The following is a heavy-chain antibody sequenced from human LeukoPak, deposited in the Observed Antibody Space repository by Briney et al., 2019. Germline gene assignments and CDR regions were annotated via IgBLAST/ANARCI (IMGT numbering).Heavy chain of an antibody. V-gene: IGHV3-9*01. D-gene: IGHD2-21*01. CDR2: ISWESAYV. CDR3: ATLRIGFDS. Sequence: GGSLRLSCAGSGFTFGNYAMHWVRLAPGKGLEWVSGISWESAYVGYTDSVKGRFTISRDNANNFLFLQMNDLRADDTAVYFCATLRIGFDSWGQGTLVTVAS. J-gene: IGHJ5*01. CDR1: GFTFGNYA.